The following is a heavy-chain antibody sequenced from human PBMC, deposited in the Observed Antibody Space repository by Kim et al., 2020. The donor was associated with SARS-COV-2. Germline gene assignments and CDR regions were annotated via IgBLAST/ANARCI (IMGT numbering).Heavy chain of an antibody. J-gene: IGHJ4*02. CDR3: ARGKAYCSSTSCPPPFCDY. CDR1: GGSFSGYY. D-gene: IGHD2-2*01. V-gene: IGHV4-34*01. CDR2: INHSGST. Sequence: SETLSLTCAVYGGSFSGYYWSWIRQPPGKGLEWIGEINHSGSTNYNPSLKSRVTISVDTSKNQFSLKLSSVTAADTAVYYCARGKAYCSSTSCPPPFCDYWGQGTLVTVSS.